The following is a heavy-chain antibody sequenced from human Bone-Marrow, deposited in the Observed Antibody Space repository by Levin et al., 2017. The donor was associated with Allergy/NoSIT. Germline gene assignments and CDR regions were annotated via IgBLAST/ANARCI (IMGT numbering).Heavy chain of an antibody. CDR2: ISFDGSNE. CDR1: GFTLSNYG. Sequence: GGSLRLSCAASGFTLSNYGMHWVRQAPGKGLQWVAVISFDGSNEYYADSVRGRFTISRDNSKKALYLQMSSLREEDTAVYFCVRGAGGLDHWGQGTLVIVSS. CDR3: VRGAGGLDH. J-gene: IGHJ4*02. V-gene: IGHV3-33*05. D-gene: IGHD3-16*01.